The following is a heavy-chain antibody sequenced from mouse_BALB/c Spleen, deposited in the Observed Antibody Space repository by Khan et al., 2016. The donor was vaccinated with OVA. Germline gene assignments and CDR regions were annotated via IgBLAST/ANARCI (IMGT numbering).Heavy chain of an antibody. J-gene: IGHJ3*01. V-gene: IGHV5-4*02. Sequence: EVELVESGGGLVKPGGSLKLSCAASGFTFSDYYMYWVRQTPEKRLEWVATISDGGGYTYYPDSVQGRSTISRDDAKSNLYLQLSSLTSEYTAMYYCAHGFYGDPFAYWGQGTLVTISA. CDR2: ISDGGGYT. CDR3: AHGFYGDPFAY. D-gene: IGHD2-13*01. CDR1: GFTFSDYY.